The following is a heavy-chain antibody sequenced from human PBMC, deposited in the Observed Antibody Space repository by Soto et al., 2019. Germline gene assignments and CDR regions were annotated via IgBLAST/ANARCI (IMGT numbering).Heavy chain of an antibody. D-gene: IGHD2-8*01. CDR3: ARGPVSYYYYYMDV. V-gene: IGHV4-34*01. Sequence: SETLSLTCAVYGGSFSGYYWSWIRQPPGKGLEWIGEINHSGSTNYNPSLKSRVTISVDTSKNQFSLKLSSVTAADTAVYYCARGPVSYYYYYMDVWGKGTTLTVSS. CDR2: INHSGST. CDR1: GGSFSGYY. J-gene: IGHJ6*03.